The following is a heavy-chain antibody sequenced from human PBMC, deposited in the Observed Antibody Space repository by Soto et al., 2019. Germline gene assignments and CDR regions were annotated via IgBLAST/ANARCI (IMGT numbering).Heavy chain of an antibody. Sequence: GESLKISCKGSGYSFTSYWIGWVRQMPGKGLEWMGIIYPGDSDTRYSPSFQGQVTISADKSISTAYLQWSSLKASDTAMYYSARSMGDSRGYTYYYYYYGMDVWGQGTTVTVSS. V-gene: IGHV5-51*01. J-gene: IGHJ6*02. CDR1: GYSFTSYW. CDR3: ARSMGDSRGYTYYYYYYGMDV. D-gene: IGHD3-22*01. CDR2: IYPGDSDT.